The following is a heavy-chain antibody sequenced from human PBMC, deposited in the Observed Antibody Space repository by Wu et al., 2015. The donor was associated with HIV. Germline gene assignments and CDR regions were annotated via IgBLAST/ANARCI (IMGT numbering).Heavy chain of an antibody. CDR3: ATHPGWTGVLDAFDM. CDR2: ITPIVGTP. D-gene: IGHD3/OR15-3a*01. V-gene: IGHV1-69*05. CDR1: EDFFTNYA. J-gene: IGHJ3*02. Sequence: QVQLVQSGTEVKKPGSSVQVSCKASEDFFTNYAVNWVRQAPGQGLEWMGGITPIVGTPRYAQRFHGRVTISTDEDTSTAYMELSNLRNEDSAVYYCATHPGWTGVLDAFDMWDQGTLVTVSS.